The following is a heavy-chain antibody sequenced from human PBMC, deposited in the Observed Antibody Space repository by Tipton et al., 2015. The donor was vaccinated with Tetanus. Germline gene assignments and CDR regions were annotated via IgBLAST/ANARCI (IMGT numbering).Heavy chain of an antibody. Sequence: SLRLSCAASGFTFSNYGMHWVRQAPGKGLEWVAVMSKDGGFKHYVDSMKGRCSISRDNSKSTLYLQMNSLTLEDTAVYYCARAPGLLIDLWGQGTLVSVSS. J-gene: IGHJ5*02. D-gene: IGHD3-10*01. CDR3: ARAPGLLIDL. V-gene: IGHV3-30*03. CDR1: GFTFSNYG. CDR2: MSKDGGFK.